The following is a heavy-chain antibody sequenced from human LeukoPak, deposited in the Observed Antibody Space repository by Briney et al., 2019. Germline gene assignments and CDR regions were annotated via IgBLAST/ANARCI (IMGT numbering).Heavy chain of an antibody. Sequence: PGGSLRLSCAASGFTFNSYIMNWVRQAPGKGLEWVAYISSSSSTIYYADSVKGRFTISRDNAKNSLYLQMNSLTDEDTAVYYCARDLDDSTSVWGQGTTVTVSS. D-gene: IGHD3-22*01. CDR2: ISSSSSTI. CDR3: ARDLDDSTSV. J-gene: IGHJ6*02. CDR1: GFTFNSYI. V-gene: IGHV3-48*02.